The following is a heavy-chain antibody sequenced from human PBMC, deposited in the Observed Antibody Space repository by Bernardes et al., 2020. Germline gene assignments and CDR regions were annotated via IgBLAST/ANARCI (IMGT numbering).Heavy chain of an antibody. CDR1: GFTFSSYW. D-gene: IGHD2-15*01. J-gene: IGHJ6*04. V-gene: IGHV3-74*01. Sequence: GGSLRLSRAASGFTFSSYWMHWVRQAPGKGLVWVSRINSDGSSTSYADSVKGRFTISRDNAKNTLYLQMNSLRAEDTAVYYCARALHCSGGSCYPAYYYYGMDVWGKGTTVTVSS. CDR3: ARALHCSGGSCYPAYYYYGMDV. CDR2: INSDGSST.